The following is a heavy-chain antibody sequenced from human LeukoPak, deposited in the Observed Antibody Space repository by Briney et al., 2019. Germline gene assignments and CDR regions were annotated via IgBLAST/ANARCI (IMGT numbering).Heavy chain of an antibody. CDR1: GGSISSSSYY. CDR3: ARGDKNYYYYYMDV. V-gene: IGHV4-39*07. CDR2: IYYSGST. J-gene: IGHJ6*03. D-gene: IGHD3-16*01. Sequence: SETPSLTCTVSGGSISSSSYYWGWIRQPPGKGLEWIGSIYYSGSTYYNPSLKSRVTISVDTSKNQFSLKLSSVTAADTAVYYCARGDKNYYYYYMDVWGKGTTVTISS.